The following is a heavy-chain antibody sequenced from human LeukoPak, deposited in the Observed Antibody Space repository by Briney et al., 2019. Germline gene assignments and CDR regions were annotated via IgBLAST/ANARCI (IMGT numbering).Heavy chain of an antibody. Sequence: GASVKVSCKASGYTFTSYGISWVRQAPGQGLEWMGWISAYNGNTNYAQKLQGRVTMTTDTSTSTAYMELRSLRSDDTAVYYCARDDIVVVPAATYPYYYYGMDAWGQGTTVTVSS. CDR3: ARDDIVVVPAATYPYYYYGMDA. V-gene: IGHV1-18*01. D-gene: IGHD2-2*01. J-gene: IGHJ6*02. CDR2: ISAYNGNT. CDR1: GYTFTSYG.